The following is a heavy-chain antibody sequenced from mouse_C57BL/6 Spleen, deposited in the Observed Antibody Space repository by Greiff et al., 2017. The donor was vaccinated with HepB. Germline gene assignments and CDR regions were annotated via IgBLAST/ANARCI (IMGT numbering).Heavy chain of an antibody. D-gene: IGHD3-2*02. J-gene: IGHJ2*01. CDR1: GFNIKDDY. Sequence: VQLQQSGAELVRPGASVKLSCTASGFNIKDDYMHWVKQRPEQGLEWIGWIDPENGDTEYASKFQGKATITADTSSNTAYLQLSSLTSEDTAVYYCTRGGQLRPYYFDYWGQGTTLTVSS. CDR3: TRGGQLRPYYFDY. V-gene: IGHV14-4*01. CDR2: IDPENGDT.